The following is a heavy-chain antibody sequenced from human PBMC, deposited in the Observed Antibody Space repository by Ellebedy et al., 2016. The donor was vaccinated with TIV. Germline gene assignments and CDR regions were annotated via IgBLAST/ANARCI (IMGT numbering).Heavy chain of an antibody. J-gene: IGHJ5*02. CDR3: GVGELLWKNWFDP. Sequence: GESLKISCAASGFTFSSYGMHWVRQAPGKGLEWVAVISYDGSNKYYADSVKGRFTISRDNSKNTLYLQMNSLRAEDTAVYYCGVGELLWKNWFDPWGQGTLVTVSS. V-gene: IGHV3-30*03. D-gene: IGHD3-10*01. CDR2: ISYDGSNK. CDR1: GFTFSSYG.